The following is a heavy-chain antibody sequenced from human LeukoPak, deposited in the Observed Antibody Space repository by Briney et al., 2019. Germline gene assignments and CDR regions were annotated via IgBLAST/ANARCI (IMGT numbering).Heavy chain of an antibody. Sequence: PGGSLRLSCAASGFTFSSYEMNWVRQAPGKGLEWVSVIYSGGSTYYVDSVKGRFTISRDNSKNTLYLQMNSLRAEDTGVYYRARGVALHSDGWTPPVYWGQGTLVTVSS. CDR1: GFTFSSYE. D-gene: IGHD6-19*01. CDR2: IYSGGST. V-gene: IGHV3-66*01. CDR3: ARGVALHSDGWTPPVY. J-gene: IGHJ4*02.